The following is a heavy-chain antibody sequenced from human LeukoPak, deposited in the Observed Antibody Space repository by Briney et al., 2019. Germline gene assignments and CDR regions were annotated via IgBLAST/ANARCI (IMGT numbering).Heavy chain of an antibody. V-gene: IGHV3-48*01. D-gene: IGHD3-9*01. CDR1: GFTFSSYS. CDR2: ISSSSSTI. Sequence: GGSLRLSCAASGFTFSSYSMNWVRQAPGKGLEWVSYISSSSSTIYYADSVRGRFTISRDNAKNSLYMQLNSLRAEDTAVYYCARERGGDFGWFSPTYYFDYWGQGTLVTVSS. J-gene: IGHJ4*02. CDR3: ARERGGDFGWFSPTYYFDY.